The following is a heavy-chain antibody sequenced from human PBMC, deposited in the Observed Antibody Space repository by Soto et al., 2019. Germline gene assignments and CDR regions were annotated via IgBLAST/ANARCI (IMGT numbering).Heavy chain of an antibody. V-gene: IGHV3-23*01. CDR2: ISGSGGST. CDR3: ATSPRGFGELLDNYYFDY. D-gene: IGHD3-10*01. J-gene: IGHJ4*02. Sequence: GGSLRLSCAASGFTFSSYAMSWVRQAPGKGLEWVSAISGSGGSTYYADSVKGRFTISRDNSKNTLYLQMNSLRAEDTAVYYCATSPRGFGELLDNYYFDYWGQGTLVTVSS. CDR1: GFTFSSYA.